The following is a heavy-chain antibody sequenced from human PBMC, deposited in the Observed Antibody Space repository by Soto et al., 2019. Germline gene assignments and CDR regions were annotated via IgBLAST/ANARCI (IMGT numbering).Heavy chain of an antibody. D-gene: IGHD3-16*01. CDR2: IIPILGIA. CDR1: GGTFSSYT. CDR3: ARERSPGGNYYYYYMDV. J-gene: IGHJ6*03. Sequence: QVQLVQSGAEVKKPGSSVKVSCKASGGTFSSYTISWVRQAPGQGLEWMGRIIPILGIANYAQKFQGRVTITGDKSTSTAYMELSSLRSEDTAVYYCARERSPGGNYYYYYMDVWGKGTTVTVSS. V-gene: IGHV1-69*08.